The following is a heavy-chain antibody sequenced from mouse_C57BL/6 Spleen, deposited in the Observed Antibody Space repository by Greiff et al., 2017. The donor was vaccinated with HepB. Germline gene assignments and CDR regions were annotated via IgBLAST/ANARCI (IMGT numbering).Heavy chain of an antibody. V-gene: IGHV1-26*01. CDR1: GYTFTDYY. CDR3: ASSSYYYGSSYPHWYFDV. CDR2: INPNNGGT. D-gene: IGHD1-1*01. Sequence: EVQLQQSGPELVKPGASVKISCKASGYTFTDYYMNWVKQSHGKSLEWIGDINPNNGGTSYNQKFKGKATLTVDKSSSTAYMELRSLTSETSAVYYCASSSYYYGSSYPHWYFDVWGTGTTVTVSS. J-gene: IGHJ1*03.